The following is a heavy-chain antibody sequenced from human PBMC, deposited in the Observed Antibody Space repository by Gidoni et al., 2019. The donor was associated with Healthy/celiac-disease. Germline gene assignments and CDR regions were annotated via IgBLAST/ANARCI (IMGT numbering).Heavy chain of an antibody. Sequence: QVQLQESGPGLVKPSETLSLTCTVSGGSLSSYYWSWIRQPPGKGLEWIGYIYYSGSTNYNPSLKSRVTISVDTSKNQFSLKLSSVTAADTAVYYCARLRAPGAPGYYFDYWGQGTLVTVSS. CDR3: ARLRAPGAPGYYFDY. CDR2: IYYSGST. CDR1: GGSLSSYY. V-gene: IGHV4-59*01. J-gene: IGHJ4*02. D-gene: IGHD3-10*01.